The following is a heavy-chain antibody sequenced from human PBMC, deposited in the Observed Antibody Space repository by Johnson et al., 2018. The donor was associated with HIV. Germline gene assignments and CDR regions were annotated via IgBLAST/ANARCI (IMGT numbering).Heavy chain of an antibody. Sequence: EQLVESGGGLIQPGGSLRLSCAASGFTVSSNYMSWVRQAPGKGLEWVSVIYSGGRTYYADSVKGRFTISRDNAKNSLYLQRNSLRAEDTAVYYCARDDTGYSSSFDAFDVWGQGTMVTVSS. V-gene: IGHV3-53*01. CDR3: ARDDTGYSSSFDAFDV. CDR1: GFTVSSNY. J-gene: IGHJ3*01. CDR2: IYSGGRT. D-gene: IGHD6-13*01.